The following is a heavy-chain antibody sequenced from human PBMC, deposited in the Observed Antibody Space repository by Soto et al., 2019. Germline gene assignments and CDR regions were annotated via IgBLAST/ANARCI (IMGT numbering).Heavy chain of an antibody. CDR3: ARIDPPLMLAWFDP. CDR1: GGSFSGYY. V-gene: IGHV4-34*01. J-gene: IGHJ5*02. CDR2: INHSGST. Sequence: SETLSLTCAVYGGSFSGYYWSWIRQPPGKGLEWIGEINHSGSTNYNPSLKSRVTISVDTSKNQFSLNLTSVTAADTAVYYCARIDPPLMLAWFDPWGQGTLVTVSS. D-gene: IGHD2-8*01.